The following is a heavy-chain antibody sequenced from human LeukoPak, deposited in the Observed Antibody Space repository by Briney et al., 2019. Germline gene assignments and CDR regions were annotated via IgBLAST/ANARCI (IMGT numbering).Heavy chain of an antibody. CDR1: GFTFDDYG. CDR2: INWNGGST. D-gene: IGHD6-13*01. CDR3: ARMYSSSWYVYED. Sequence: PGGSLRLSSAASGFTFDDYGMSWIRQAPGKGLEWVSGINWNGGSTGYADSVKGRFTISRDNAKNSLYLQMNSLRAEDTALYYCARMYSSSWYVYEDWGQGTLVTVSS. J-gene: IGHJ4*02. V-gene: IGHV3-20*04.